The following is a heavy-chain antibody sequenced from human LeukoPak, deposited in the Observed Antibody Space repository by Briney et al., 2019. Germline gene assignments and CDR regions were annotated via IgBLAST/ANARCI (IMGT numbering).Heavy chain of an antibody. CDR2: TYYSGST. Sequence: SETLSLTCTVSGGSISSSSYYWGWIRQPPGKGLEWTGNTYYSGSTYYNPSLQSRVTISVDTSKNQFSLKLSSVTAADTAVYYCVRRSDLTTNVDYWGQGTLVTVSS. V-gene: IGHV4-39*01. CDR1: GGSISSSSYY. D-gene: IGHD2-15*01. CDR3: VRRSDLTTNVDY. J-gene: IGHJ4*02.